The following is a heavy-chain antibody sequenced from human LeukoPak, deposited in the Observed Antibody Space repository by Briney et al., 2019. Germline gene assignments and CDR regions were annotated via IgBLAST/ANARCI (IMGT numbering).Heavy chain of an antibody. CDR1: GGSFSGYY. CDR3: ARGIRGGAAG. V-gene: IGHV4-34*01. J-gene: IGHJ1*01. Sequence: SETLSLTCAVYGGSFSGYYWSWIRQPPGKGLEWIGEINHSGSTNYNPSLKSRVTISVDTSKNQFSLKLTSVTAADTAIYYCARGIRGGAAGWGQGTLVTVSS. CDR2: INHSGST. D-gene: IGHD2-15*01.